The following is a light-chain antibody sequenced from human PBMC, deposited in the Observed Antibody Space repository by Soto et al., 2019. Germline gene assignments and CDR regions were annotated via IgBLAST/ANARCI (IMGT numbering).Light chain of an antibody. Sequence: ILMPQYPATLSVSPGERSTLSCGASQSVSSYLAWYQQKPGQAPRLLIYGASTRATDIPSRFSGSGSGTEFTLTISSLQSEDFALYYCQQYNVWPLTFGGGSKVDI. CDR1: QSVSSY. V-gene: IGKV3-15*01. CDR2: GAS. CDR3: QQYNVWPLT. J-gene: IGKJ4*01.